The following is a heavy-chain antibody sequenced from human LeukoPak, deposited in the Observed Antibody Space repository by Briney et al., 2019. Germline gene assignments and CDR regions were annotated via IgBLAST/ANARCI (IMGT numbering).Heavy chain of an antibody. CDR1: GFTFSDYY. CDR3: AKEGSDTAMFYYYYYMDV. CDR2: TSPSGGTI. J-gene: IGHJ6*03. Sequence: GGSLRLSCAASGFTFSDYYMSWIRQAPETGLEWLSYTSPSGGTIYYTDSVKGRFTMSRDNAQNALYLEMNSLRAEDTAVYYCAKEGSDTAMFYYYYYMDVWGKGTTVTVSS. D-gene: IGHD5-18*01. V-gene: IGHV3-11*01.